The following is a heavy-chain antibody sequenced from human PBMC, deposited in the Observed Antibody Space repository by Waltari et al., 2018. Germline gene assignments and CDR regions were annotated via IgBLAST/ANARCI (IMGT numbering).Heavy chain of an antibody. CDR1: GFSLNTHEVG. CDR2: IYWNDDE. Sequence: QNTLKESGPTLVKPTQTLTLTCTFSGFSLNTHEVGVGWNRQPPGKALEWLAIIYWNDDERYSPSLKSRLTITQDTPKNQLVLTMTNMEAVDTATYYCASQSYCGGDCSPPYFDYWGQGILVTVSS. J-gene: IGHJ4*02. CDR3: ASQSYCGGDCSPPYFDY. D-gene: IGHD2-21*01. V-gene: IGHV2-5*01.